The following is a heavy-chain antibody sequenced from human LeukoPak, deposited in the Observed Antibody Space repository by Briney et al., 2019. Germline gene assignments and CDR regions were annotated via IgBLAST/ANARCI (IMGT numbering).Heavy chain of an antibody. Sequence: VASVKVSCKASGGTFSSYAISWVRQAPGQGLEWMGGIIPIFGTANYAQKFQGRVTITADKSTSTAYMELSSLRSEDTAVYYCARGIAAAGTGGDAFDIWGQGTMVTVSS. D-gene: IGHD6-13*01. CDR3: ARGIAAAGTGGDAFDI. CDR1: GGTFSSYA. V-gene: IGHV1-69*06. J-gene: IGHJ3*02. CDR2: IIPIFGTA.